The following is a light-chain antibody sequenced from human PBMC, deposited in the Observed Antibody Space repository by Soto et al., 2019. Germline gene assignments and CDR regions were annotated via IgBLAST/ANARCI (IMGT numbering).Light chain of an antibody. Sequence: EIVLTQSPATLSLSPGDTATLSCGASQSVSNNYLAWYQHKPGLAPRVLIYDASRRAAGIPDRFSGSGSGTDFTLTISRLEPEDFAVYYCHQHGSSPWTFGQGTKVDIK. V-gene: IGKV3D-20*01. J-gene: IGKJ1*01. CDR1: QSVSNNY. CDR2: DAS. CDR3: HQHGSSPWT.